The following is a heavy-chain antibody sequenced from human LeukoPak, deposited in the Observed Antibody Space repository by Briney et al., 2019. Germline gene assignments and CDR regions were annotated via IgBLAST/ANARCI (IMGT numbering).Heavy chain of an antibody. CDR1: GFTFSAYW. Sequence: TGGSLRLSCAASGFTFSAYWMTWVRQAPGKGREWVANIKEDGSEKYYVDSVKGRFTICRDNAKTSLYLQMNRLRGEDKAGDLCAKAWFGHGSGRYAFDIWGQGTMVTVSS. CDR3: AKAWFGHGSGRYAFDI. D-gene: IGHD3-10*01. J-gene: IGHJ3*02. V-gene: IGHV3-7*01. CDR2: IKEDGSEK.